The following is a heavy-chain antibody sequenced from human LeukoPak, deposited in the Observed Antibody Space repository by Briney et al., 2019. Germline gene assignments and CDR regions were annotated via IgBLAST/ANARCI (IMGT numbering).Heavy chain of an antibody. D-gene: IGHD5-12*01. V-gene: IGHV1-2*02. CDR1: GGTFSSYA. J-gene: IGHJ4*02. Sequence: ASVKVSCKASGGTFSSYAISWVRQAPGQGLESMGWINPNSGGTNYAQKFQGRVTMTRDTSISTAYMELSRLRSDDTAVYYCARDLVATEDYWGQGALVTVSS. CDR3: ARDLVATEDY. CDR2: INPNSGGT.